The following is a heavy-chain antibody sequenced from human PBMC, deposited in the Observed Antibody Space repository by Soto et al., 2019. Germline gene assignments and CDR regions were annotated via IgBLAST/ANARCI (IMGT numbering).Heavy chain of an antibody. V-gene: IGHV1-3*01. J-gene: IGHJ6*02. CDR1: GYTFTSYA. CDR3: ARSQIPRNGMDV. Sequence: ASVKVSCKASGYTFTSYAMHWVRQAPGQRLEWMGWINAGNGNTKYSQKFQGRVTITRDTSASTAYMELSSLRSEDTAVYYCARSQIPRNGMDVWGQGTTVTVS. CDR2: INAGNGNT. D-gene: IGHD1-26*01.